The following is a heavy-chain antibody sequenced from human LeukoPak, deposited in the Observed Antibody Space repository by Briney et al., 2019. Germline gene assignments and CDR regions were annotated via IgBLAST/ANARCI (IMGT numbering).Heavy chain of an antibody. CDR1: GGSISSYY. J-gene: IGHJ3*02. D-gene: IGHD2-2*01. Sequence: PSETLSLTCTVSGGSISSYYWSWIRQPPRKGREWVGYIYYSVSTNYNPSLKSRVPISVDTSKNQFSLKLSSVTAADTAVYYCARVPVVYCSSTSCYGEHAFDIWGQGTMVTVSS. V-gene: IGHV4-59*01. CDR2: IYYSVST. CDR3: ARVPVVYCSSTSCYGEHAFDI.